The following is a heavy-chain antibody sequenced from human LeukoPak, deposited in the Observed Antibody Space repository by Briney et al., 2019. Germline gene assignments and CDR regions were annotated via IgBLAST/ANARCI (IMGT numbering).Heavy chain of an antibody. D-gene: IGHD3-10*01. J-gene: IGHJ4*02. Sequence: PGGSLRLSCATSGFVFSTFGMHWVRQAPGEGLEWVSHIWYDGTNKYYADSVKGRFTISRDNSKNTLYLQMNSLRAEDTAVYYCASSIGSGSYYGLADYWGQGTLVTVSS. CDR2: IWYDGTNK. CDR1: GFVFSTFG. V-gene: IGHV3-33*01. CDR3: ASSIGSGSYYGLADY.